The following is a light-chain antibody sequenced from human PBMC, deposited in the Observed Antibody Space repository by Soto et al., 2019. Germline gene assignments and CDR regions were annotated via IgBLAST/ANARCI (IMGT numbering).Light chain of an antibody. J-gene: IGLJ1*01. CDR3: SSYAGSDYQYV. Sequence: QSVLTQPPSASGSPGQSVTISCTGAGTDVGQYNYVSWYQQPPGKAPKLLIYDVSKRPSGVPDRFSGSKSGNTASLTVSGLQAEDEGDYYCSSYAGSDYQYVFGTGTKVTVL. CDR1: GTDVGQYNY. V-gene: IGLV2-8*01. CDR2: DVS.